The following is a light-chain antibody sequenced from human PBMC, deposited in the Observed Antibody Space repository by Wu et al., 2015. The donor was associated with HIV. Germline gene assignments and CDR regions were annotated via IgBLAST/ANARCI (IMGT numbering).Light chain of an antibody. CDR3: QQYESSVT. Sequence: EIVLTQSPGTLSVSPGERATLSCRASQVVITRYLAWYQQRPGLPPRLLIYGASSRATDIPDRFSASGSRTDFTLTISRLEPQDSAVYFCQQYESSVTFGGGTKVEI. J-gene: IGKJ4*01. CDR2: GAS. CDR1: QVVITRY. V-gene: IGKV3-20*01.